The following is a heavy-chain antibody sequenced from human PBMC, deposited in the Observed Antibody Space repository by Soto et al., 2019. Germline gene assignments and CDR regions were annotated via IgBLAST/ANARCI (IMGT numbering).Heavy chain of an antibody. Sequence: EVQLVESGGGLVQPGGSLRLSCAASGFTFSSYWMHWVRQAPGKGLVWVSRINSDGSSTSYADSVKGRFTISRDNAKNTLYLQMHSLRAEDTAVYYCARDTVRTTAAHYFDYWGQGTLVTVSS. V-gene: IGHV3-74*01. CDR2: INSDGSST. CDR1: GFTFSSYW. J-gene: IGHJ4*02. D-gene: IGHD4-4*01. CDR3: ARDTVRTTAAHYFDY.